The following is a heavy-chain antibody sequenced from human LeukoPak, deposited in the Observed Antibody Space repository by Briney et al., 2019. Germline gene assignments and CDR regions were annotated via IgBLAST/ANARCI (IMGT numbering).Heavy chain of an antibody. D-gene: IGHD3-10*01. CDR3: AREMVRPGGAKDDY. Sequence: PSETLSLTCAGYGGSFSGYYWSWIRQPPGKGLEWIGEINHSGSTNYNPSLRSRVTISVDTSKNQFSLKLSSVTAADTAVYYCAREMVRPGGAKDDYWGQGTLVTVSS. V-gene: IGHV4-34*01. J-gene: IGHJ4*02. CDR1: GGSFSGYY. CDR2: INHSGST.